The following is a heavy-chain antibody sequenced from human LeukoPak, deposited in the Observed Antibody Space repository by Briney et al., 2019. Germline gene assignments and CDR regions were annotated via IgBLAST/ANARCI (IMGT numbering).Heavy chain of an antibody. CDR3: ATERRIRDYDILTGYYGLDY. J-gene: IGHJ4*02. D-gene: IGHD3-9*01. Sequence: PGGSLRLSCAASGFTFSSYWMSWVRQAPGKGLEWVANIKQDGSEKYYVDSVKGRFTISRDNAKNSLYLQMNSLRAEDTAVYYCATERRIRDYDILTGYYGLDYWGQGTLVTVSS. CDR1: GFTFSSYW. V-gene: IGHV3-7*01. CDR2: IKQDGSEK.